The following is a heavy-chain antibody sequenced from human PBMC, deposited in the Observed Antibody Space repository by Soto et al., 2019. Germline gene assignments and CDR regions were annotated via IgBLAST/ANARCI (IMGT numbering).Heavy chain of an antibody. V-gene: IGHV1-69*13. D-gene: IGHD5-12*01. J-gene: IGHJ4*02. CDR2: IIPIFGTA. CDR3: ARGLLRDGYNLISYFDY. Sequence: ASVKVSCKASGGTFSSDAISWVRQAPGQGLEWMGEIIPIFGTANYAQKFQGRVTITADESTSTAYMELSSLRSEDTAVYYWARGLLRDGYNLISYFDYWGQGTLVTV. CDR1: GGTFSSDA.